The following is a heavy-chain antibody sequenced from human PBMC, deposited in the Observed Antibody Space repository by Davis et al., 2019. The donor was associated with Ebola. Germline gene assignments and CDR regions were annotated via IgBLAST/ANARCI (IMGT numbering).Heavy chain of an antibody. D-gene: IGHD3-3*01. CDR1: GITSRNYA. Sequence: LGGSLRLSCAASGITSRNYAMTWVRQAPGKGLEWVSMISSSGNNTYYADSVKGRFTISRDNSKKTMYLQMNSLRAEDTAVYYCARSGLSFGVVKYHYGMDVWGKGTTVTVSS. CDR2: ISSSGNNT. V-gene: IGHV3-23*01. CDR3: ARSGLSFGVVKYHYGMDV. J-gene: IGHJ6*04.